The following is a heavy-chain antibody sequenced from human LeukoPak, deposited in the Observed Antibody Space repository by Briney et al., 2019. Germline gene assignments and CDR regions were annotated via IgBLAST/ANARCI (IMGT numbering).Heavy chain of an antibody. V-gene: IGHV3-48*01. CDR1: GFTFSSYS. CDR3: AKPRGGYYFDY. D-gene: IGHD3-3*01. Sequence: GGSLRLSCAASGFTFSSYSTNWVRQAPGKGLEWVSYISSSSSTIYYADSVKGRFTISRDNAKNSLYLQMNSLRAEDTAVYYCAKPRGGYYFDYWGQGTLVTVSS. CDR2: ISSSSSTI. J-gene: IGHJ4*02.